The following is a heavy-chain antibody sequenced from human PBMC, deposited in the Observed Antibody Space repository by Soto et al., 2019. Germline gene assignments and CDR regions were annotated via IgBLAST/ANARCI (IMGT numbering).Heavy chain of an antibody. CDR3: ANNPWVQLWFFDY. CDR1: GCTFSSDA. CDR2: ISGSGGST. V-gene: IGHV3-23*01. J-gene: IGHJ4*02. Sequence: PGGSLRLSCAASGCTFSSDAMSWVGQAPGKGLEWVSAISGSGGSTYYADSVKGRFTLSRDNSKNTLYLQMKSLRAEDTAVYYCANNPWVQLWFFDYWGQGTLVTVSS. D-gene: IGHD5-18*01.